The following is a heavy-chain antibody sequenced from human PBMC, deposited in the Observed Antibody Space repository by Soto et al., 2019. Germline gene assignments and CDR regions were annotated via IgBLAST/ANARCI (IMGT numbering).Heavy chain of an antibody. CDR1: GGSISSGGYY. V-gene: IGHV4-31*03. CDR2: IYYSGST. CDR3: ASGLYDILTGYPLNWFDP. D-gene: IGHD3-9*01. J-gene: IGHJ5*02. Sequence: SETLSLTCTVSGGSISSGGYYWSWIRQHPGKGLEWIGYIYYSGSTYYNPSLKSRVTISVDTSKNQFSLKLSSVTAADTAVYYCASGLYDILTGYPLNWFDPWGQGTLVTVSS.